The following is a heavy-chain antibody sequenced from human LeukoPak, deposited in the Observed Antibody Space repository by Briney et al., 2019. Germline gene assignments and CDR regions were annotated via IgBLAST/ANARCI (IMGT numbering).Heavy chain of an antibody. Sequence: SETLSLTCTVSGGSISSYYWSWIRQPAGKGLEWIGRIYTSGSTNYNPSLKSRVTMSVDTSKNQFSLKLSSVTAADTAAYYCAREGCSGGSCYGYYDSYDYWGQGTLVTVSS. J-gene: IGHJ4*02. V-gene: IGHV4-4*07. CDR3: AREGCSGGSCYGYYDSYDY. D-gene: IGHD2-15*01. CDR1: GGSISSYY. CDR2: IYTSGST.